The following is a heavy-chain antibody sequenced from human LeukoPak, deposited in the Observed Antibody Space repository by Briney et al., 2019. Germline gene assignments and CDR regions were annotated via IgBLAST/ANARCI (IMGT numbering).Heavy chain of an antibody. V-gene: IGHV3-23*01. CDR1: EFPFSSYG. J-gene: IGHJ4*02. CDR3: ARGPFPYYGSGKLDY. Sequence: GGSLRLSCAASEFPFSSYGMTWVRQAPGKGLEWVSGISGSGGGTYYADSVGGRFSISRDNSKNTLYLQMNSLRAEDTAVYYCARGPFPYYGSGKLDYWGQGTLVTVSS. D-gene: IGHD3-10*01. CDR2: ISGSGGGT.